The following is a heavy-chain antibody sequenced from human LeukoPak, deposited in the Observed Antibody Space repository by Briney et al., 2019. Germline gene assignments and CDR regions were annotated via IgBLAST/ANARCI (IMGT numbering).Heavy chain of an antibody. Sequence: AGGSLRLSCAASGFSVTSNYMSWVRQAPGKGLEWVSVTYSGGTTYYADSVKGRFTISRDTSKNTVYLQMNSLSAEDTAVYYCTRDPHYYDSSGYAFDIWGQGTMVTVSS. V-gene: IGHV3-53*01. CDR2: TYSGGTT. CDR3: TRDPHYYDSSGYAFDI. CDR1: GFSVTSNY. J-gene: IGHJ3*02. D-gene: IGHD3-22*01.